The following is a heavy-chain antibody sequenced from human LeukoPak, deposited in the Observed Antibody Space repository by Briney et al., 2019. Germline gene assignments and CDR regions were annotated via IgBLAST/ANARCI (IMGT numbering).Heavy chain of an antibody. CDR2: ISGSGGST. V-gene: IGHV3-23*01. Sequence: GGSLRLSCAASGFTFSSYAMSWVRQAPGKGLEWVSAISGSGGSTYYADSVKGRLTISRDNSKNTLYLQMNSLRAEDTAVYYCAKEGALWFGESYGMDVWGQGTTVTVSS. D-gene: IGHD3-10*01. CDR3: AKEGALWFGESYGMDV. CDR1: GFTFSSYA. J-gene: IGHJ6*02.